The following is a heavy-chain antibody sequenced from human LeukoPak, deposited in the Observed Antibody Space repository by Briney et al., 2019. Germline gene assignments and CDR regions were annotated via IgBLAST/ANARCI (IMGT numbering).Heavy chain of an antibody. V-gene: IGHV3-30*14. D-gene: IGHD3-9*01. CDR3: VGPGLRYFDWLSPFDY. Sequence: GGSLRLSCAASGFTFSSYAMHWVRQAPGKGLEWVAVISYDGSNKYYADSVKGRFTISRDNSKNTLYLQMSSLRAEDTAVYYCVGPGLRYFDWLSPFDYWGQGTLVTVSS. CDR1: GFTFSSYA. CDR2: ISYDGSNK. J-gene: IGHJ4*02.